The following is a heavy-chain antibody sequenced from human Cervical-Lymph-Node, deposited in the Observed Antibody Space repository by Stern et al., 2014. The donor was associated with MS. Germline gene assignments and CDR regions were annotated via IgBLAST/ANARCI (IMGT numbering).Heavy chain of an antibody. CDR2: ISPFNGDT. J-gene: IGHJ3*01. CDR3: AVGYNYGFGVFDV. CDR1: GYTFTSYG. D-gene: IGHD5-18*01. V-gene: IGHV1-18*01. Sequence: VQLVESGVEVKKPGASVKVSCKASGYTFTSYGLRWVRQAPGQGLEWLGWISPFNGDTNFAQKFQGRVTLTTDTPTSTAYMELRGLRSDDTAVYYCAVGYNYGFGVFDVWGQGTVVSVSS.